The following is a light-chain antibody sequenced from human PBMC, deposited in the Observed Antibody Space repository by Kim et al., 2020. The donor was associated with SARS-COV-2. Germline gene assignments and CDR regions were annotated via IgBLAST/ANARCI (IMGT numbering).Light chain of an antibody. CDR1: SNDVGTYTY. V-gene: IGLV2-11*03. Sequence: GQSVTISCTETSNDVGTYTYVSWYQQHPGKAPKLIIYDVIKRPSGVPDRFSGSKSGNTASLSISGLQAEDEADYYCCSYADTYTWVFGGGTQLTVL. CDR2: DVI. J-gene: IGLJ3*02. CDR3: CSYADTYTWV.